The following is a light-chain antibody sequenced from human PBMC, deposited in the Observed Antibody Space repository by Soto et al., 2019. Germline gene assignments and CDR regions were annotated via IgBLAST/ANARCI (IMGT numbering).Light chain of an antibody. CDR3: SSYAGSNTFI. V-gene: IGLV2-8*01. Sequence: QSALTQPPSASGSPGQSVTISCTGTSSDVGGYNYVSWYQQYPGKAPKLMIYEVSKGPSGVPDRFSGSKSGNTASLTVSGLQAEDEADYYCSSYAGSNTFIFGGGTKVTV. CDR1: SSDVGGYNY. CDR2: EVS. J-gene: IGLJ2*01.